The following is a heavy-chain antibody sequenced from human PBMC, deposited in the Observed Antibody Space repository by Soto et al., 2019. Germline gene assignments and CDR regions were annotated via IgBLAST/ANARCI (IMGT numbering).Heavy chain of an antibody. Sequence: SETLSLTCAAYGGTLSGYYWSWIRQPPGKALEWIGEFNHSGDTTYNPSLKSRVTISADTSKNQVFLILSSVTAADTAMYYCARHHVRGRTIAGAAEFWGQGTLVTVSS. V-gene: IGHV4-34*01. J-gene: IGHJ4*02. D-gene: IGHD1-26*01. CDR1: GGTLSGYY. CDR3: ARHHVRGRTIAGAAEF. CDR2: FNHSGDT.